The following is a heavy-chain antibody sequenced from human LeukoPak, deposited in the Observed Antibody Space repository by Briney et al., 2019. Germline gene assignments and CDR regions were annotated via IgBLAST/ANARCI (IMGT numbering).Heavy chain of an antibody. CDR3: ARARSSGWYHWFDP. V-gene: IGHV3-48*02. J-gene: IGHJ5*02. D-gene: IGHD6-19*01. Sequence: GGSLRLSCAASEFTFSSYSMNWVRQAPGKGLEWVSYISSSSSTIYYADSVKGRFTISRDNAKNSLYLQMNSLRDEDTAVYYCARARSSGWYHWFDPWGQGTLVTVSS. CDR1: EFTFSSYS. CDR2: ISSSSSTI.